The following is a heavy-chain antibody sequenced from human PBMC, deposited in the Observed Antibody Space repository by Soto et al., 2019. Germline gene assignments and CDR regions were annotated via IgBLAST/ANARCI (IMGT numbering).Heavy chain of an antibody. D-gene: IGHD2-2*02. Sequence: VKVSCKTSGCTFSRYTISWVRHAPGQGVEWMGGIIPIFGTANYAQKFQGRVTITADESPSTAYVELSSLRSEDKAVYYCAREIRNRLGYCSSTSCYTGWFHPCGQGNLVTVS. CDR2: IIPIFGTA. CDR1: GCTFSRYT. CDR3: AREIRNRLGYCSSTSCYTGWFHP. V-gene: IGHV1-69*13. J-gene: IGHJ5*01.